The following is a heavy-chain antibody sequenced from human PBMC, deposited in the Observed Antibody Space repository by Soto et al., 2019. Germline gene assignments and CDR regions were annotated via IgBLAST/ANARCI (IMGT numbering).Heavy chain of an antibody. CDR2: INAGNGNT. J-gene: IGHJ4*02. V-gene: IGHV1-3*01. CDR3: ARAGIRFREFLRYFDY. D-gene: IGHD3-10*01. CDR1: GYTFTSYA. Sequence: ASVKVSCTASGYTFTSYAMHWVRQAPGQRLEWMGWINAGNGNTKYSQKFQGRVTITRDTSASKAYMELSSLRSEDTAVYYCARAGIRFREFLRYFDYWGQGNRVTVSS.